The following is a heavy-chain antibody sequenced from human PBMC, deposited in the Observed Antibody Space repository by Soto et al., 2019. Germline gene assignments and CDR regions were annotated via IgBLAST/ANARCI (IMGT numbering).Heavy chain of an antibody. CDR2: ISYDGSNK. J-gene: IGHJ4*02. CDR3: ARGADSGENFDY. D-gene: IGHD2-15*01. CDR1: GFTFSSYA. Sequence: QVQLVESGGGVVQPGRSLRLSCAASGFTFSSYAMHWVRQAPGKGLEWVAVISYDGSNKYYADSVKGRFTISRDNSKNTLYLQMNSLRAEDTAVYYCARGADSGENFDYWGQGTLVTVSS. V-gene: IGHV3-30-3*01.